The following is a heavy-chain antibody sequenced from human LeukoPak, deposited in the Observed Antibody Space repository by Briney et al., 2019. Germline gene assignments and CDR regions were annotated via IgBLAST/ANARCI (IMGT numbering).Heavy chain of an antibody. J-gene: IGHJ4*02. Sequence: PGGSLRLSCAASRFTFSSYAMHWFRQAPGKGLEWVAIVSSDGSTKDYADSVKGRFTISRDNSKSTLYLQMKSLSADDSAVYYCARTDFSYWGQGTLVTVSS. D-gene: IGHD3-3*01. CDR2: VSSDGSTK. CDR3: ARTDFSY. CDR1: RFTFSSYA. V-gene: IGHV3-30*04.